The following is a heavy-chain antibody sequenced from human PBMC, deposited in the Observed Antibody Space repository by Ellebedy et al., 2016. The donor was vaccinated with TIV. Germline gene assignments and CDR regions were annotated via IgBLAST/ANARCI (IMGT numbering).Heavy chain of an antibody. D-gene: IGHD4-23*01. CDR3: ARKRGGGGRDY. CDR2: INQDGSEK. V-gene: IGHV3-7*01. J-gene: IGHJ4*02. Sequence: GGSLRLSXAASGFTFSSYWMSWVRQAPGKGLEWVANINQDGSEKYYVDSVEGRFTISRDNAKSTLYLQMNSLRVEDTAVIYCARKRGGGGRDYWGQGTLVTVSS. CDR1: GFTFSSYW.